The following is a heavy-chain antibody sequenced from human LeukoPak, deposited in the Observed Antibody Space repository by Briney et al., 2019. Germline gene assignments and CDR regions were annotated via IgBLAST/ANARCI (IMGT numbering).Heavy chain of an antibody. CDR1: GVSISSSNSY. V-gene: IGHV4-39*07. Sequence: SETLSLTCTVSGVSISSSNSYWGWIRQPPGKGLEWIGSIYYSGNTNYNPSLKSRVTMSVDTSKNKFSLKLSSVTAADTAVYYCARVICSGGSCRFDYWGQGTLVTVSS. CDR3: ARVICSGGSCRFDY. D-gene: IGHD2-15*01. CDR2: IYYSGNT. J-gene: IGHJ4*02.